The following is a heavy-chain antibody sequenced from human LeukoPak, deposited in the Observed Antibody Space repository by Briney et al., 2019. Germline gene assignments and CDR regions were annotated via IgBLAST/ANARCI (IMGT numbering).Heavy chain of an antibody. CDR1: GGAFSGYY. V-gene: IGHV4-34*01. J-gene: IGHJ5*02. CDR3: ARGIQLWFSWFDP. D-gene: IGHD5-18*01. CDR2: INHSGST. Sequence: SETPSLTRAVYGGAFSGYYWGWIPQPPGKGLEWIWEINHSGSTNYNPSLKSRVPISVDASKNQFSLELSSVTGADTAVYYCARGIQLWFSWFDPWGQGTVDRVSS.